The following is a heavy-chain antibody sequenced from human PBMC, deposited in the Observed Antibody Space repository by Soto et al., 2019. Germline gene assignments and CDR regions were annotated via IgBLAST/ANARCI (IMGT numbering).Heavy chain of an antibody. D-gene: IGHD6-19*01. CDR2: ISSNGDST. CDR1: GFTFSSYA. J-gene: IGHJ4*02. V-gene: IGHV3-64*01. CDR3: ARWLGGYDN. Sequence: EVQLVESGGGLVQPGGSLRLSCAASGFTFSSYAMHWVRQAPGKGLEYVSAISSNGDSTYYANSVKGRFTISRDNSKNALYLQMGSLRAEDMAVYCCARWLGGYDNWGQGTLVTVSS.